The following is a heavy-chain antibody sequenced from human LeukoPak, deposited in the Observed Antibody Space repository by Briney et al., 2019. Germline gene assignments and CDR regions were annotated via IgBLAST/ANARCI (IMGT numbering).Heavy chain of an antibody. CDR2: ISWNSGSI. V-gene: IGHV3-9*01. CDR1: GFTFDDYA. Sequence: GGSLRLSCAASGFTFDDYAMHWVRQAPGKGLEWVSGISWNSGSIGYADSVKGRFTISRDNAKNSLYLQMNSLRAEDTAVYYCARDRHYYDSSGYYYGGFDYWGQGTLVTVSS. D-gene: IGHD3-22*01. CDR3: ARDRHYYDSSGYYYGGFDY. J-gene: IGHJ4*02.